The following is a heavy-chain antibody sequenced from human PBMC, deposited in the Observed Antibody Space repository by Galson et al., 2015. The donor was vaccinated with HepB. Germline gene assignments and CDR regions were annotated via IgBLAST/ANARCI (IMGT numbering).Heavy chain of an antibody. CDR1: GLVFSSYS. D-gene: IGHD3-16*01. CDR2: FSGSSSTI. Sequence: SLRLSCAASGLVFSSYSMKCVRQAPKKGLEWVSYFSGSSSTIYYADSVKGRFTISRDNAKDSLYLQMDSLRAEDTDVYYCASGRGGLGYWGQGTLVTVSS. V-gene: IGHV3-48*01. CDR3: ASGRGGLGY. J-gene: IGHJ4*02.